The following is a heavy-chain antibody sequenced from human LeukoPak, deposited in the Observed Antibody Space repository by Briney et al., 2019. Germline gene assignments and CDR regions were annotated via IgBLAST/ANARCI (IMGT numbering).Heavy chain of an antibody. D-gene: IGHD3-16*01. Sequence: PGGSLRLSCAASGFTFSYFSMNWVCQAPGKGLEWVSYISSSTGTIYYADSVRGRFTIYRDNAKNSLYLQMNSLRAEDTAVYYCARDLGGDMITFGGVIDIWGQGTMVTVSS. J-gene: IGHJ3*02. CDR3: ARDLGGDMITFGGVIDI. V-gene: IGHV3-48*01. CDR2: ISSSTGTI. CDR1: GFTFSYFS.